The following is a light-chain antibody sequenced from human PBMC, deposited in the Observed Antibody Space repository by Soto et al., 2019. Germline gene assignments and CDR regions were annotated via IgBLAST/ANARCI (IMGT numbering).Light chain of an antibody. V-gene: IGKV3-11*01. CDR2: DAS. J-gene: IGKJ4*01. CDR3: QKYNSAPLT. Sequence: EIVLTQSPATLSLSPGERATLSSRASQSISEYLAWYQQKPGQAPRLLIYDASNRATGIPARLSGSGSGTDFTLTISSLQPEEVAAYYCQKYNSAPLTFGGGTKVDIK. CDR1: QSISEY.